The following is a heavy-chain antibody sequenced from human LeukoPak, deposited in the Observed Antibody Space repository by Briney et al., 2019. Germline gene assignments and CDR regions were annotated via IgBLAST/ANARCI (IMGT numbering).Heavy chain of an antibody. CDR1: GFTFDDYA. CDR3: AKGLRYFDWLPHHDAFDI. D-gene: IGHD3-9*01. V-gene: IGHV3-9*01. J-gene: IGHJ3*02. CDR2: INWNSDSI. Sequence: PGRSLRLSCAVSGFTFDDYAMHWVRQVPGKGLEWVSGINWNSDSIGYADSVKGRFTTSRDNAKNSLYLQMNSLRAEDTAVYYCAKGLRYFDWLPHHDAFDIWGQGTMVTVSS.